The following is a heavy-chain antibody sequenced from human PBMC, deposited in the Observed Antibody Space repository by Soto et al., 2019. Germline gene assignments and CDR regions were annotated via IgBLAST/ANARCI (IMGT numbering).Heavy chain of an antibody. Sequence: GGSLRLSCAASGFTFSSYAMHWVRQAPGKGLEWVAVISYDGSNKYYADSVKGRFTISRDNSKNTLYLQMNSLRAEDTAVYYCARDGITIFGVAGAFDIWGQGTMVTVSS. V-gene: IGHV3-30-3*01. CDR1: GFTFSSYA. D-gene: IGHD3-3*01. CDR3: ARDGITIFGVAGAFDI. J-gene: IGHJ3*02. CDR2: ISYDGSNK.